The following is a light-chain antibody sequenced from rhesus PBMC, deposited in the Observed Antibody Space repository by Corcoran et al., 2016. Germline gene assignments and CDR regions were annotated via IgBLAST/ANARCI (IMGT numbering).Light chain of an antibody. J-gene: IGLJ1*01. CDR3: SSYAVSNTYI. CDR1: SNDVGGYDY. V-gene: IGLV2-23*01. Sequence: QAALTQPPSVSGSPGQSVTISCTGTSNDVGGYDYVAWYQQHPGTAPKLMIYEVSKRPSGVSDRFSGSKSGNTASLTISGLQAEDEADYYCSSYAVSNTYIFGAGTRLTVL. CDR2: EVS.